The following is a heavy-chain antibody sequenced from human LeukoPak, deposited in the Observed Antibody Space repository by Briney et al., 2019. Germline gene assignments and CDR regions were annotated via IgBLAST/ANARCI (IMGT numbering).Heavy chain of an antibody. CDR2: INHSGST. J-gene: IGHJ6*03. D-gene: IGHD4-17*01. CDR3: ARTTTVNYYYMDV. CDR1: GGSFSGYY. V-gene: IGHV4-34*01. Sequence: TPSETLSLTCAVYGGSFSGYYWSWIRPPPGKGLEWIGEINHSGSTNYNPSLKSRVTISVDTSKNQFSLKLSSVTAADTAVYYCARTTTVNYYYMDVWGKGTTVTISS.